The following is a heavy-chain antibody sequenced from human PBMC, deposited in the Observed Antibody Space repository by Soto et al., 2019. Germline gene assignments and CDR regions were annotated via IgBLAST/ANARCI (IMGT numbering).Heavy chain of an antibody. CDR3: ASGRGSLPHAAHEWLLARVWYFDL. Sequence: QVQLQQWGAGLLKPSETLSLTCAVYGGSFSGYYWSWIRQPPGKGLEWIGEINHSGSTNYNPSLESRVTISVDTSKNKFSLKLSSVTAADTAVYYCASGRGSLPHAAHEWLLARVWYFDLWGRGTLVTVSS. CDR1: GGSFSGYY. D-gene: IGHD3-3*01. CDR2: INHSGST. J-gene: IGHJ2*01. V-gene: IGHV4-34*01.